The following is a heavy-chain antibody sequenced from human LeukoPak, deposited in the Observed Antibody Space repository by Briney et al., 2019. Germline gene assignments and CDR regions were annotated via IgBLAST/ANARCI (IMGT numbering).Heavy chain of an antibody. CDR2: ISSGSTYI. CDR1: EFTFSSYF. J-gene: IGHJ4*02. CDR3: ARGYSYGASGFDY. V-gene: IGHV3-21*01. D-gene: IGHD5-18*01. Sequence: GGSLRLSCAASEFTFSSYFMNWVRQTPGTGLEWVSSISSGSTYIYYADSVKGRFTISRDNAKNSLYLQMNSLRAEDTAVYYCARGYSYGASGFDYWGQGTLVTVSS.